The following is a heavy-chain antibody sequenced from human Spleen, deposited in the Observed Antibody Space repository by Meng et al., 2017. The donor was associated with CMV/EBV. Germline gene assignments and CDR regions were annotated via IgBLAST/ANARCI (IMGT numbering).Heavy chain of an antibody. V-gene: IGHV1-2*02. CDR3: ARRNQLQLLDY. D-gene: IGHD6-6*01. J-gene: IGHJ4*02. Sequence: ASVKVSCKASGYTFTDFYIHWVRQAPGQGLEWMGWINPNSGGSRYVQKFQGRITMTSDTSISTAYMEVSRLRSDDTAVYYCARRNQLQLLDYWGQGTLVTVSS. CDR1: GYTFTDFY. CDR2: INPNSGGS.